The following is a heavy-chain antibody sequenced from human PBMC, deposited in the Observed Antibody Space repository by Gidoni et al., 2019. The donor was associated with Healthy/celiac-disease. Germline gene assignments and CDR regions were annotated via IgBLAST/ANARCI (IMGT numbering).Heavy chain of an antibody. V-gene: IGHV3-48*02. J-gene: IGHJ6*02. D-gene: IGHD6-19*01. CDR3: ARDLALGAVGGMDV. Sequence: VQLLESGGGLVQPVVSLRLACAASGLPFRSYSMNWVRQAPGKGLEWVSYISSSSSTIYYADSVKGRFTISRDNAKNSLYLQMNSLRDEDTAVYYCARDLALGAVGGMDVWGQGTTVTVSS. CDR1: GLPFRSYS. CDR2: ISSSSSTI.